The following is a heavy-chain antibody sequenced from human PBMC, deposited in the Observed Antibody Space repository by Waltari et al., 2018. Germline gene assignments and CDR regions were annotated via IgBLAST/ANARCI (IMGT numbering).Heavy chain of an antibody. J-gene: IGHJ3*02. CDR1: GFTFDAYA. D-gene: IGHD5-12*01. V-gene: IGHV3-9*03. Sequence: EVQLVASGGGLVQPGRCLRLSCAASGFTFDAYAMHWVRQAPGKGLEWVSGISWNSGSIGYADSVKGRFTISRDNAKNSLYLQMNSLRAEDMALYYCVRLGALRGADAFDIWGQGTMVTVSS. CDR2: ISWNSGSI. CDR3: VRLGALRGADAFDI.